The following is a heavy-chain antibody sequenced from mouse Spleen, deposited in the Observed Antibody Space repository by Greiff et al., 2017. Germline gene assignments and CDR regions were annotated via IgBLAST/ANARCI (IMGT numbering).Heavy chain of an antibody. V-gene: IGHV5-17*01. Sequence: EVKLMESGGGLVKPGGSLKLSCAASGFTFSDYGMHWVRQAPEKGLEWVAYISSGSSTIYYADTVEGRFTISRDNAKNTLFLQMTSLRSEDTAMYYCAREDYDWFAYWGQGTLVTVSA. D-gene: IGHD2-4*01. CDR1: GFTFSDYG. CDR2: ISSGSSTI. J-gene: IGHJ3*01. CDR3: AREDYDWFAY.